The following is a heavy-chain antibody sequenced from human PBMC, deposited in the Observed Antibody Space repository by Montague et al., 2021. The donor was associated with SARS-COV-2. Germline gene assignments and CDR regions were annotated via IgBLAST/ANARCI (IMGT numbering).Heavy chain of an antibody. V-gene: IGHV4-59*11. CDR2: IYYSGTT. Sequence: SETLSLTCSVSGASISSHYWSWIRQSPGKGLEWIGYIYYSGTTIYNPSLESRVTISVDTSSNVFSLKLRSVTAADTAIYYCARCEAVADAFDIWGQGTVVTVS. CDR1: GASISSHY. J-gene: IGHJ3*02. CDR3: ARCEAVADAFDI. D-gene: IGHD6-19*01.